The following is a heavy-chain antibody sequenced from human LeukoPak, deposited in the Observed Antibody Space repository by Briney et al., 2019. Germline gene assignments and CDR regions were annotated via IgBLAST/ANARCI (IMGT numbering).Heavy chain of an antibody. J-gene: IGHJ4*02. D-gene: IGHD3-10*01. Sequence: PSETLSLTCTVSGGSISSYYWSWIRQPPGKGLEWIGYIYYSGSTNYNPSLKSRVTISVDTSKNQFSLKLSSVTAADTAVYYCARVNGAGGDYWGQGTLVTVSS. CDR1: GGSISSYY. CDR3: ARVNGAGGDY. CDR2: IYYSGST. V-gene: IGHV4-59*01.